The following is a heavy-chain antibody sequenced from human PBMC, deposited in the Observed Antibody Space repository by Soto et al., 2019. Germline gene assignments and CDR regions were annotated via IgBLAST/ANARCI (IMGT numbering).Heavy chain of an antibody. D-gene: IGHD1-26*01. J-gene: IGHJ4*02. CDR2: ISSSSSTI. CDR3: ARVRGSYYLDY. Sequence: GGSLRLSCAASGFTFSSYSMNWVRQAPGKGLEWVSYISSSSSTIYYADSVKGRFTISRDNAKNSLYLQMNSLRAEDTAVYYCARVRGSYYLDYWGQGTLVTVSS. CDR1: GFTFSSYS. V-gene: IGHV3-48*04.